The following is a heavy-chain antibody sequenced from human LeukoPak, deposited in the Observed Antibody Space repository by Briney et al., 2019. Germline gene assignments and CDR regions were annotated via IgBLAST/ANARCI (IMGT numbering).Heavy chain of an antibody. D-gene: IGHD4-17*01. CDR3: ARVLEIGDYVDY. Sequence: PSETLSLTCAVYGGSFSGYYWSWIRQPPGKGLEWIGYIYYSGSTYYNPSLKSRVTISVDTSKNQFSLKLSSVTAADTAVYYCARVLEIGDYVDYWGQGTLVTVSS. CDR2: IYYSGST. V-gene: IGHV4-34*09. CDR1: GGSFSGYY. J-gene: IGHJ4*02.